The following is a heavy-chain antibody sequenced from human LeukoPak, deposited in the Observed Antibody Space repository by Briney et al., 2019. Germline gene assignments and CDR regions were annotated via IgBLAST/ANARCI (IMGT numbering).Heavy chain of an antibody. CDR2: TFYSGTT. CDR3: ASHSGGYSYGYGDH. Sequence: SETLSLTCTLSGGSISSNSYYWGWIRQPPGKGLEWIGSTFYSGTTYYNSSVKSRVTISVHTSKNQCSLRLSAVTAADTAVFYCASHSGGYSYGYGDHWGQGTLVTVSS. V-gene: IGHV4-39*01. D-gene: IGHD5-18*01. J-gene: IGHJ4*02. CDR1: GGSISSNSYY.